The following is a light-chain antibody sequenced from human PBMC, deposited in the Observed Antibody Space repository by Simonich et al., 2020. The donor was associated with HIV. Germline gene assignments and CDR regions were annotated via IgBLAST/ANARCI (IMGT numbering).Light chain of an antibody. V-gene: IGKV2-28*01. CDR3: MQALQTPMYT. Sequence: DIVMTQSPLSLPVTPGEPASISCRSSQSLLHSNGYNYLDWFLQKPGQSPQLLIDLGSKRASGVPDRISGRGSVTDFTLKISRVEAEDVGVHYCMQALQTPMYTFGQGTKLEIK. J-gene: IGKJ2*01. CDR2: LGS. CDR1: QSLLHSNGYNY.